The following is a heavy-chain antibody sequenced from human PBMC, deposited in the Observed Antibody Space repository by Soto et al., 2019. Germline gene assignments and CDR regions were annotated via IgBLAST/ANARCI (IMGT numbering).Heavy chain of an antibody. J-gene: IGHJ4*02. V-gene: IGHV3-30-3*01. D-gene: IGHD1-26*01. CDR2: ISYDGSRK. CDR1: GFTFSDYA. CDR3: ARAGGRYWHNFDY. Sequence: GGSLRLSCAASGFTFSDYAMHWVRQAPGKGLEWVAVISYDGSRKFYPDSVKGRFTISRDNSKNTLYLQMNSLRAEDTAVFYCARAGGRYWHNFDYWGQGTVVTVSS.